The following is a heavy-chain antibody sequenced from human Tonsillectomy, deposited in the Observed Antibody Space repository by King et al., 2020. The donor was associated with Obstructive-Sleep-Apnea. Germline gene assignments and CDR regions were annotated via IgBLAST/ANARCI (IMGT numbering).Heavy chain of an antibody. J-gene: IGHJ4*02. CDR1: GYTFSGYY. CDR3: ARDYGDYVGVDY. Sequence: QLVQSVAEVKKPGASMKVSCKASGYTFSGYYIHWVRQAPGQGLEHMGWINPNSGGTNYAQKFQGRVTMTRDTSITTAYMELSRLRSDDTAVYYCARDYGDYVGVDYWGQGTLVTVSS. CDR2: INPNSGGT. D-gene: IGHD4-17*01. V-gene: IGHV1-2*02.